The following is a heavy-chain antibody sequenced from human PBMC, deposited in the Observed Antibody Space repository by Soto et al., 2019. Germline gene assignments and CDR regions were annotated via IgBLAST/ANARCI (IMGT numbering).Heavy chain of an antibody. V-gene: IGHV4-39*01. CDR1: GGSISSSSYY. D-gene: IGHD3-9*01. J-gene: IGHJ4*02. CDR2: IYYSGST. CDR3: ASLRYYDILTGRFDY. Sequence: PSETLSLTCTVSGGSISSSSYYWGWIRQPPGKGLEWIGSIYYSGSTYYNPSLKSRVTISVDTSKNQFSLKLSSVTAADTAVYYCASLRYYDILTGRFDYWGQGTLVTVSS.